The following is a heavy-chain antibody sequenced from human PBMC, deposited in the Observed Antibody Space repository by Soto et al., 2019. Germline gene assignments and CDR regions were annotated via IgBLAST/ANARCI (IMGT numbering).Heavy chain of an antibody. V-gene: IGHV4-31*03. CDR2: IYYSGST. D-gene: IGHD3-22*01. Sequence: SETLSRTCTVSGGSISSGGSYWNWIRQHPGKGLECIGYIYYSGSTHYNPSLKSRLSISVDMSRNQFSLKLSSMTAAHTAVYYCATNGGYYDASGPKYFQHWGQGTLVTVS. CDR1: GGSISSGGSY. CDR3: ATNGGYYDASGPKYFQH. J-gene: IGHJ1*01.